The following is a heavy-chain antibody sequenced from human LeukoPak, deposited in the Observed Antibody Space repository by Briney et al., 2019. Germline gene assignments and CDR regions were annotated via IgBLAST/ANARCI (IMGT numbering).Heavy chain of an antibody. CDR1: GFTISSNG. Sequence: PGGSLRVSCAASGFTISSNGMHWVGQAPGKGLEWVAVISYGGSDLHYADSVKGRFTISRDNSKTTLFLQMNRLRAEDTAVYYCAKDRSSSWCIDYWGQGTLVTVSS. D-gene: IGHD6-13*01. V-gene: IGHV3-30*18. CDR3: AKDRSSSWCIDY. CDR2: ISYGGSDL. J-gene: IGHJ4*02.